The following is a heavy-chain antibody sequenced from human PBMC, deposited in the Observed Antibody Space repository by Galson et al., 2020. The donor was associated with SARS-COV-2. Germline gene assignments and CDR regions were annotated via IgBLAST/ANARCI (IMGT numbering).Heavy chain of an antibody. CDR2: IYYSGST. Sequence: SETLSLTCTVSGGSISSGGYYWSWIRQHPGKGLEWIGYIYYSGSTYYNPSLKSRVTISVDTSKNQFSLKLSSVTAADTAVYYCARCPTDELEWLLYIDYWGQGTLVTVSS. J-gene: IGHJ4*02. CDR1: GGSISSGGYY. CDR3: ARCPTDELEWLLYIDY. D-gene: IGHD3-3*01. V-gene: IGHV4-31*03.